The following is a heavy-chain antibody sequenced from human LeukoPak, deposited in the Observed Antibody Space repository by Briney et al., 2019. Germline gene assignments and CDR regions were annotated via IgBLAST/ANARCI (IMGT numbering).Heavy chain of an antibody. D-gene: IGHD3-3*01. CDR1: GFTFSSYW. J-gene: IGHJ6*03. CDR2: IKQDGSEK. CDR3: ARGFLEWLLYYYYYMDV. Sequence: GGSLRLSCAASGFTFSSYWMSWVRQAPGKGLEWVANIKQDGSEKYYVDFVKGRFTISRDNAKNSLYLQMNSLRAEDTAVYYCARGFLEWLLYYYYYMDVWGKGTTVTVSS. V-gene: IGHV3-7*01.